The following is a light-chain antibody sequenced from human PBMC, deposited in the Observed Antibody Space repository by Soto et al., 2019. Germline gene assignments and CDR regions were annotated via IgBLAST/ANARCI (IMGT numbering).Light chain of an antibody. V-gene: IGLV2-18*01. CDR3: SLNTSSSTQEG. CDR1: RSDVGSYNR. J-gene: IGLJ1*01. CDR2: EVS. Sequence: QSVLTQPPSVSGSPGQSVTISCTGTRSDVGSYNRVSWYQQPPGTAPQLMIYEVSNRPSGVPDRFSGSKSGHTASLPFSGLQAEDEADYYCSLNTSSSTQEGFGTGTKVAVL.